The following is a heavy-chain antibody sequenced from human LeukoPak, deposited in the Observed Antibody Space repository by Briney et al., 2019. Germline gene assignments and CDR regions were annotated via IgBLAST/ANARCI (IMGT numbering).Heavy chain of an antibody. CDR1: GGTVSSYA. D-gene: IGHD3-10*01. CDR3: ARRQTYYYGSGSSSPLDY. J-gene: IGHJ4*02. Sequence: LVKVSCKASGGTVSSYAIRWVRQAPGQGLEWRGGIIPIFVTANYAQKFQGRVTSTADESTSTAYMELSSLRSEDTAVYYCARRQTYYYGSGSSSPLDYWGQGTLVTISS. CDR2: IIPIFVTA. V-gene: IGHV1-69*13.